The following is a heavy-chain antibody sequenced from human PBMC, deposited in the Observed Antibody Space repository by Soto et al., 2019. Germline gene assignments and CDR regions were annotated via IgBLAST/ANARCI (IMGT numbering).Heavy chain of an antibody. D-gene: IGHD5-18*01. J-gene: IGHJ5*02. CDR3: ARHYPPSKQLPRRVHCFYP. V-gene: IGHV4-39*01. Sequence: SETLSLTCTVSGGSISSSSSYCGWISHAPGKGLAWIGSIYYSVSTYYNPSLKIRVTISVDTFNNQFSLKLSSVTAADTAVYYCARHYPPSKQLPRRVHCFYPWGQGTRVT. CDR2: IYYSVST. CDR1: GGSISSSSSY.